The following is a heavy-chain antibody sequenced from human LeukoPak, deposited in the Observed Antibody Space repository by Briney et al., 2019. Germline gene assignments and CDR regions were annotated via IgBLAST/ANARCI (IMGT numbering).Heavy chain of an antibody. CDR2: VSSSSSYI. CDR1: GFTFSSYS. CDR3: ARELHYYYDSSGYSDY. Sequence: PGGSLRLSCAASGFTFSSYSMNWVRQAPGKGLEWVSSVSSSSSYIYYADSVKGRFTISRDNAKNSLYLQMNSLRAEDTAVYYCARELHYYYDSSGYSDYWGQGTLVTVSS. V-gene: IGHV3-21*01. J-gene: IGHJ4*02. D-gene: IGHD3-22*01.